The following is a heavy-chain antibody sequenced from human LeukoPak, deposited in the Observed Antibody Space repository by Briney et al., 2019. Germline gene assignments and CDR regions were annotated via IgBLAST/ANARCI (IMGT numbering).Heavy chain of an antibody. Sequence: GESLKISCKGSGYTFTSYWISWVRQMPGKGLEWMGRIDPSDSYTNYSPSFQGHVTISADKSISTAYLQWSSLKASDTAMYYCARHPYCSGANCLAIDYWGQGTLVTVSS. CDR1: GYTFTSYW. CDR2: IDPSDSYT. CDR3: ARHPYCSGANCLAIDY. D-gene: IGHD2-2*01. V-gene: IGHV5-10-1*01. J-gene: IGHJ4*02.